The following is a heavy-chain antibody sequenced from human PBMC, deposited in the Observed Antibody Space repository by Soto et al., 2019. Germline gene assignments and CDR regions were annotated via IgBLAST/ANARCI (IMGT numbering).Heavy chain of an antibody. CDR3: ARGGDIVVVWYYYGMDV. V-gene: IGHV1-3*01. CDR2: INAGNGNT. Sequence: QVQLVQSGAEVKKPGASVKVSCKASGYTFTSYAMHWVRQAPGQRLEWMGWINAGNGNTKYSQKFQGRVTITRDTSASTAYMELSSLRSEDTAVYYCARGGDIVVVWYYYGMDVWGQGTTVTVSS. J-gene: IGHJ6*02. D-gene: IGHD2-15*01. CDR1: GYTFTSYA.